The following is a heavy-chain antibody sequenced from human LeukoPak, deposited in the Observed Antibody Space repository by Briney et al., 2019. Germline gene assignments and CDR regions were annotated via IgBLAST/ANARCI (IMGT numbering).Heavy chain of an antibody. V-gene: IGHV1-3*01. CDR1: GYTFTSYA. J-gene: IGHJ5*02. Sequence: ASVKVSCKASGYTFTSYAMHWVRQAPGQRLEWMGWINAGNGNTKYSQKFQGRVNITRDTSASTAYKELSSLRSEDAGGDYCARRIAAAGDNGFDPWGQGTLVSVSS. CDR2: INAGNGNT. D-gene: IGHD6-13*01. CDR3: ARRIAAAGDNGFDP.